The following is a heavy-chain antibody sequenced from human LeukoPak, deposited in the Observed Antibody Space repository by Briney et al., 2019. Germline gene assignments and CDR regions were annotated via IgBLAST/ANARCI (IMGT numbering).Heavy chain of an antibody. D-gene: IGHD3-10*01. CDR1: GFTFDEYA. CDR2: ISGDGGST. J-gene: IGHJ3*02. V-gene: IGHV3-43*02. CDR3: ARDGGFGFLAAFDI. Sequence: GESLRFSCAASGFTFDEYAMYWVRQAPGKGLEWVSLISGDGGSTSYADSVKGRFTISRDNAKNSLYLQMNSLRDEDTALYYCARDGGFGFLAAFDIWGQGTMVTVSS.